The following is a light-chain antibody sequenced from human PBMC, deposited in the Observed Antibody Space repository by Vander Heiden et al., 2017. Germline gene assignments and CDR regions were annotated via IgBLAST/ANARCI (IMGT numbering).Light chain of an antibody. CDR2: EVR. J-gene: IGLJ1*01. CDR1: RSEVGGYNY. V-gene: IGLV2-14*01. Sequence: QSALTQPGSVYGSPGQSSTLSCPGSRSEVGGYNYVACDQQHPGKAPKLLIYEVRNRPSGVSNRFSGSKSGNTASLTISGLQAEDEADYYCSSYTSSSTLVFGTGTKVTVL. CDR3: SSYTSSSTLV.